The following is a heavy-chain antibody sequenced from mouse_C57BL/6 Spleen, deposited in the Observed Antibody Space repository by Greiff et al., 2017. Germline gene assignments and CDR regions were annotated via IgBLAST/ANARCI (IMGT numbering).Heavy chain of an antibody. CDR1: GFSLTSYG. J-gene: IGHJ4*01. Sequence: VQLVESGPGLVQPSQSLSITCTVSGFSLTSYGVHWVRQSPGKGLEWLGVIWSGGSTDYNAAFISRLSISKDNSKSQVFFKMNSLQADDTAIYYCARKGDYGSSYEGYAMDYWGQGTSVTVSS. V-gene: IGHV2-2*01. CDR2: IWSGGST. CDR3: ARKGDYGSSYEGYAMDY. D-gene: IGHD1-1*01.